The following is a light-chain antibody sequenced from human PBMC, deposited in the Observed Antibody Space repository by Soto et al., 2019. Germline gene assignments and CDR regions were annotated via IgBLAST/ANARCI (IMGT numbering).Light chain of an antibody. CDR1: SSYVGGYHY. J-gene: IGLJ3*02. CDR3: SSYAASNNFYFV. Sequence: QSVLTQPPSASGSPGQSVTISSTGTSSYVGGYHYVSWYQQYPGRAPKLMIYEVTKRPSGVPDRFSGSKSGNTASLTVSGLQAEDEADYYCSSYAASNNFYFVFGGGTKLTVL. CDR2: EVT. V-gene: IGLV2-8*01.